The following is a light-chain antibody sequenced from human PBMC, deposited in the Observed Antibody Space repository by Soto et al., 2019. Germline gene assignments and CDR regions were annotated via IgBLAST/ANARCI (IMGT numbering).Light chain of an antibody. CDR1: QTVHSN. Sequence: EIVMTRYPANLSVSPGGRATLSCRASQTVHSNLAWYQHKSGQAPRLLIYAAATRATGIPARISGSGSGTEFTLTISSLQSEDSAVYFCHQYNDWPVYTFGPGTKVEI. V-gene: IGKV3-15*01. J-gene: IGKJ2*01. CDR2: AAA. CDR3: HQYNDWPVYT.